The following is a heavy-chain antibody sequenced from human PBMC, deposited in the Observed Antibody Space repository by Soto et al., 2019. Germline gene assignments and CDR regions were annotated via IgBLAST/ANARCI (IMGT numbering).Heavy chain of an antibody. V-gene: IGHV3-23*01. CDR3: ANGRFLEWLLPDNWFDP. D-gene: IGHD3-3*01. J-gene: IGHJ5*02. CDR1: GFTFSDYA. Sequence: PGGALRRSCAASGFTFSDYAMNWVRQAPGKGLEWVSAISGSGGSTYYADSVKGRFTISRDNSKNTLYLQMNSLRAEDTAVYYCANGRFLEWLLPDNWFDPWGQGTLVTVSS. CDR2: ISGSGGST.